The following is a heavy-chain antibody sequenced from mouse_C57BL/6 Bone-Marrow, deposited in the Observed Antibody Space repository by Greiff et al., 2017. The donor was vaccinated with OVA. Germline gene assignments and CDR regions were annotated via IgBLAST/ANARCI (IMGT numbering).Heavy chain of an antibody. D-gene: IGHD1-1*01. CDR3: ALYYYGASFAY. CDR1: GYTFTSYW. CDR2: IDPSDSYT. Sequence: QVQLQQPGAELVMPGASVKLSCKASGYTFTSYWMHWVKQRPGQGLEWIGEIDPSDSYTNYNQKFKGKSTLTVDKSSSTAYMQLSGLTSEDSAVYYCALYYYGASFAYWGQGTLVTVSA. V-gene: IGHV1-69*01. J-gene: IGHJ3*01.